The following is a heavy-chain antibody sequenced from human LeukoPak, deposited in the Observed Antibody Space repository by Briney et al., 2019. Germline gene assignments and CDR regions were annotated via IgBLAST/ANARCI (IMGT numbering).Heavy chain of an antibody. V-gene: IGHV4-59*01. J-gene: IGHJ5*02. CDR1: GGSISSYY. CDR3: ARGYSSVEGGNWFDP. D-gene: IGHD6-19*01. Sequence: KPSETLSLTCTVSGGSISSYYWSWIRQPPGKGLEWIGYIYYSGSTNYNPSLKSRVTISVDTSKNQFSLKLSSVTAADTAVYYCARGYSSVEGGNWFDPWGQGTLVTVSS. CDR2: IYYSGST.